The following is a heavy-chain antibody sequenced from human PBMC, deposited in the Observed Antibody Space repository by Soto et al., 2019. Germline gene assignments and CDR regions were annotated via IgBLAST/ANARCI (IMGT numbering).Heavy chain of an antibody. Sequence: GGSLRLSCAASGFAFSTYGMSWVRQAPGRGLEWISRFVGSGGTTYYADSVKGRFTISRDNSKNTLYLQLNSLRAEDTAIYYCAKNYQFDSWGQGTRVTVSS. CDR2: FVGSGGTT. J-gene: IGHJ4*02. CDR3: AKNYQFDS. CDR1: GFAFSTYG. V-gene: IGHV3-23*01. D-gene: IGHD2-2*01.